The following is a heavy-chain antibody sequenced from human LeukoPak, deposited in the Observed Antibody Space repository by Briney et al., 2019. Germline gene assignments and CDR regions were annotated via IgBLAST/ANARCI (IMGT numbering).Heavy chain of an antibody. V-gene: IGHV4-39*07. CDR2: IYYSGST. CDR1: GGSISSSSYY. Sequence: SETLSLTCTVSGGSISSSSYYWGWIRQPPGKGLEWIGSIYYSGSTYYNPSLKSRVTISVDTSKNQFSLKLSSVTAADTAVYYCARAVVGLLWFGELFPWFDPWGQGTLVTVSS. D-gene: IGHD3-10*01. J-gene: IGHJ5*02. CDR3: ARAVVGLLWFGELFPWFDP.